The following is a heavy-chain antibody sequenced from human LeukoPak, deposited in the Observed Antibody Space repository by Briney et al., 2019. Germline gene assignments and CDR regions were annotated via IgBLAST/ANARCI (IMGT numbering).Heavy chain of an antibody. Sequence: GGSLRLSCAASGFTFSDSPMHWVRQASGKGLEWVGRIRTKATNYAPAYAASVKGRFTISRDDSKSTTYLQMNSLETEDTAVYYCIREGCGATSCYTNDYWGQGTLVTVSS. D-gene: IGHD2-2*02. V-gene: IGHV3-73*01. CDR3: IREGCGATSCYTNDY. J-gene: IGHJ4*02. CDR2: IRTKATNYAP. CDR1: GFTFSDSP.